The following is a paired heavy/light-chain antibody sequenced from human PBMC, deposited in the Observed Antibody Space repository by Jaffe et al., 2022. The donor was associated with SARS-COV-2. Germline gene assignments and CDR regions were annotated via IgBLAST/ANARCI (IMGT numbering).Heavy chain of an antibody. CDR3: ARGDIAAALYYYYYYGMDV. V-gene: IGHV3-48*02. Sequence: EVQLVESGGGLVQPGGSLRLSCAASGFTFSSYSMNWVRQAPGKGLEWVSYISSSSSTIYYADSVKGRFTISRDNAKNSLYLQMNSLRDEDTAVYYCARGDIAAALYYYYYYGMDVWGQGTTVTVSS. D-gene: IGHD6-13*01. CDR2: ISSSSSTI. J-gene: IGHJ6*02. CDR1: GFTFSSYS.
Light chain of an antibody. CDR2: AAS. CDR3: QQSYSTRFT. Sequence: DIQMTQSPSSLSASVGDRVTITCRASQSISSYLNWYQQKPGKAPKLLIYAASSLQSGVPSRFSGSGSGTDFTLTISSLQPEDFATYYCQQSYSTRFTFGPGTKVDIK. CDR1: QSISSY. V-gene: IGKV1-39*01. J-gene: IGKJ3*01.